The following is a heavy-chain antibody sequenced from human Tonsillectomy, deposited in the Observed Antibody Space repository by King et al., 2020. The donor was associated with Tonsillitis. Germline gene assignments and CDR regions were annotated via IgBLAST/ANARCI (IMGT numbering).Heavy chain of an antibody. CDR2: IKQDGSEK. D-gene: IGHD3-22*01. CDR1: GFTFSNYW. CDR3: ASESGLYYYDSGGYNP. Sequence: VQLVESGGCLVQPGGSLRLSCAASGFTFSNYWMSWVRLAPGKGLEWVANIKQDGSEKYYVDSVKGRFTISRDNAKNSLYLQMNSLRAEDTAVYYCASESGLYYYDSGGYNPWGQGPLVTVSS. J-gene: IGHJ5*02. V-gene: IGHV3-7*01.